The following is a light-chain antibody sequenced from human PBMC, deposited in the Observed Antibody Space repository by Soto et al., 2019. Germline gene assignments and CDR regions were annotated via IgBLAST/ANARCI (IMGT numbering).Light chain of an antibody. V-gene: IGKV1-5*03. J-gene: IGKJ1*01. CDR3: QQYDSYST. Sequence: DIQMTQSPSTLSASVGDRVTITCRASQSISSYLAWYQQKPGKAPKLLIYKASSLESGVPSRFSGSGSGTEFILTISSLQPDDFATYSCQQYDSYSTFGQGTKVEIK. CDR1: QSISSY. CDR2: KAS.